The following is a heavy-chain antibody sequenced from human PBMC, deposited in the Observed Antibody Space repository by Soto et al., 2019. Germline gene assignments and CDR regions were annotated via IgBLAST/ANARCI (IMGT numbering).Heavy chain of an antibody. J-gene: IGHJ5*02. CDR3: ARVFSDSRSFFDP. D-gene: IGHD6-13*01. V-gene: IGHV4-30-2*01. Sequence: SETLSLTCAVSGGSISSGGYSWSWIRQPPGKGLEWIGYIYHSGSTYYNPSLKSRVTISVDRSKNQFSLKVSSVTGADTAVYYCARVFSDSRSFFDPWGKGTLVTVSS. CDR2: IYHSGST. CDR1: GGSISSGGYS.